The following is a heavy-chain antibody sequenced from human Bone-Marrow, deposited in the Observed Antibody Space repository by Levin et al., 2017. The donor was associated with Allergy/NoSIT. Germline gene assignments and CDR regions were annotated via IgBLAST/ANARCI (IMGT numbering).Heavy chain of an antibody. CDR3: AKNYLVVPAAMLYFRYYGLDV. CDR1: GFTFDRYG. V-gene: IGHV3-23*01. CDR2: ISGGGART. D-gene: IGHD2-2*01. J-gene: IGHJ6*02. Sequence: GESLKISCAASGFTFDRYGLSWVRQAPGRGLEWVSGISGGGARTKYADSVEGRFTVSRDNSDKMLYLQMNDLRAEDTAIYFCAKNYLVVPAAMLYFRYYGLDVWGQGTTVTVSS.